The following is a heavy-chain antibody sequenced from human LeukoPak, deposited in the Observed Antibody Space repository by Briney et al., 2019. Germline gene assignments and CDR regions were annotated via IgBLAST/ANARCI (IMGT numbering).Heavy chain of an antibody. CDR3: ARAIAARFAFDI. J-gene: IGHJ3*02. Sequence: TASETLSLTCTVSGGSISSSSYYWGWIRQPPGKGLEWIGTIYYGGNTYYNPSLRSRVTISVDTSKNQFSLNMTSVTAADTAVYYCARAIAARFAFDIWGQGTVVTVSS. CDR2: IYYGGNT. CDR1: GGSISSSSYY. D-gene: IGHD2-21*01. V-gene: IGHV4-39*07.